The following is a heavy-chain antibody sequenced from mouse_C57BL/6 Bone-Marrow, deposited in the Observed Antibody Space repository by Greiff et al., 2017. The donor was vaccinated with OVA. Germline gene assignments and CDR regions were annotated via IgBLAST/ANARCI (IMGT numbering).Heavy chain of an antibody. CDR2: INPNNGGT. J-gene: IGHJ3*01. Sequence: EVHLVESGPELVKPGASVKMSCKASGYTFTDYNMHWVKQSHGKSLEWIGYINPNNGGTSYNQKFKGKATLTVNKSSSTAYMELRSLTSEDSAVYYCARLTGTGAFAYWGQGTLVTVSA. CDR1: GYTFTDYN. CDR3: ARLTGTGAFAY. D-gene: IGHD4-1*01. V-gene: IGHV1-22*01.